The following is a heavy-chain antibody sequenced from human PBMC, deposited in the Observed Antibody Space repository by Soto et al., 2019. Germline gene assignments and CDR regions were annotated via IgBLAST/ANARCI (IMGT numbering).Heavy chain of an antibody. V-gene: IGHV3-30*18. CDR1: GFTFSNNA. CDR2: ISYDGSNK. D-gene: IGHD3-16*01. CDR3: AKDRVQLGVGEVDY. J-gene: IGHJ4*02. Sequence: QVQLVESGGGVVQPGRSLRLSCAASGFTFSNNAMHWVRQAPGKGLEWVAVISYDGSNKYYGDSVKGRFTISRDNSKNTLYLQMNSLRAEDTAVYYCAKDRVQLGVGEVDYWGQGTLVTVSS.